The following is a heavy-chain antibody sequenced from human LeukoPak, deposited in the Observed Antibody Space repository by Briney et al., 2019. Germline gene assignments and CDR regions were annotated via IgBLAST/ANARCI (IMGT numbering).Heavy chain of an antibody. D-gene: IGHD3-22*01. Sequence: SGTLSLTCTVSGGSISSYYWSWIRQPPGKGLEWIGYIYYSGSTNYNPSLKSRVTISVDTSKNQFSLKLSSVTAADTAVYYCARYIVVVQGDWFDPWGQGTLVTVSS. CDR2: IYYSGST. V-gene: IGHV4-59*08. CDR1: GGSISSYY. CDR3: ARYIVVVQGDWFDP. J-gene: IGHJ5*02.